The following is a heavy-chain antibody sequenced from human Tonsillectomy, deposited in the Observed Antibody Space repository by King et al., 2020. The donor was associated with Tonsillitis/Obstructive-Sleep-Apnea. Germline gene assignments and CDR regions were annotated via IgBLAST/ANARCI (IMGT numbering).Heavy chain of an antibody. V-gene: IGHV3-7*01. CDR1: GFTFTTYW. D-gene: IGHD2-15*01. CDR3: ARDLSYCSGGSCYDRFDY. J-gene: IGHJ4*02. Sequence: VQLVESGGGLVQPGGSLRLSCAGSGFTFTTYWMTWVRQAPGKGLEWVANIKRDGSEKNYVDSVKGRFTISRDNAKNSLYLQMNSLRAEDTAVYYCARDLSYCSGGSCYDRFDYLGQGTLVTVSS. CDR2: IKRDGSEK.